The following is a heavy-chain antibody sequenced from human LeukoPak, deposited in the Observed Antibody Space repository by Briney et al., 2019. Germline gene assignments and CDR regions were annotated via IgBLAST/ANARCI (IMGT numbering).Heavy chain of an antibody. J-gene: IGHJ6*03. V-gene: IGHV4-59*11. CDR1: GGSISSHY. Sequence: SETLSLTCTVSGGSISSHYWSWIRQPPGKGPEWIGYIYYSGSTNYNPSLKSRVTISVDTSKNQFSLKLSSVTAADTAVYYCAREDYYYYYVDVWGKGTTVTVSS. CDR3: AREDYYYYYVDV. CDR2: IYYSGST.